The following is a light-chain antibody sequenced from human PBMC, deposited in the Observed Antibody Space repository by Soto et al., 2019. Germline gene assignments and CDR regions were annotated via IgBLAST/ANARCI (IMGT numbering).Light chain of an antibody. CDR2: GAS. CDR3: LQYNSPPLT. CDR1: QGIRYA. J-gene: IGKJ1*01. Sequence: DIQMTQSPSSLSASVGDRVTITCRASQGIRYALGWYQQKPGTAPKRLIYGASILQNGVPSRFGGSGSGTEFTLTISSLQPEEFATYYCLQYNSPPLTFGQGTKVDI. V-gene: IGKV1-17*01.